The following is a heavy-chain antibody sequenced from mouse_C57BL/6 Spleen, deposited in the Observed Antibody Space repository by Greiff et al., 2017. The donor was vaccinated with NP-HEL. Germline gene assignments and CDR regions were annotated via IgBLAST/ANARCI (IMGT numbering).Heavy chain of an antibody. CDR3: ARSGYYGSRRNYLDY. CDR2: INPNNGGT. V-gene: IGHV1-26*01. Sequence: EVQLQQSGPELVKPGASVKISCKASGYTFTDYYMNWVKQSHGKSLEWIGDINPNNGGTSYNQKFKGKATLTVDKSSSTAYMELRSLTSEDSAGYYGARSGYYGSRRNYLDYWGQGTTLTVSS. D-gene: IGHD1-1*01. CDR1: GYTFTDYY. J-gene: IGHJ2*01.